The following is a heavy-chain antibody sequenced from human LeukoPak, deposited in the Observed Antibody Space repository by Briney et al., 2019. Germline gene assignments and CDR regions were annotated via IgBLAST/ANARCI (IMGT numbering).Heavy chain of an antibody. CDR3: AKDILATVTTRDAFDI. CDR2: ISWNSGSI. Sequence: GGSLRLSCAASGFTFDDYAMHWVRQTPGKGPEWVSGISWNSGSIGYADSVKGRFTISRDNAKNSLYLQMNSLRAEDTALYYCAKDILATVTTRDAFDIWGQGTMVTVSS. CDR1: GFTFDDYA. V-gene: IGHV3-9*01. J-gene: IGHJ3*02. D-gene: IGHD4-17*01.